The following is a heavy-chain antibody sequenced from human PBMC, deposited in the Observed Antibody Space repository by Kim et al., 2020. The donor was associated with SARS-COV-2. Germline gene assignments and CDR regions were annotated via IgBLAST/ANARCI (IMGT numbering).Heavy chain of an antibody. D-gene: IGHD3-3*01. V-gene: IGHV1-2*02. CDR2: INPYSGDT. J-gene: IGHJ4*02. CDR3: ARSAHFWSGHYLDF. Sequence: ASVKVSCKASGYTFTDYYIHWVRQAPGQGLEWMGWINPYSGDTNYAQKFQGRVTKTRDTSISTPYVELSSLRSDDTAVYYCARSAHFWSGHYLDFWGQGTLLTVSS. CDR1: GYTFTDYY.